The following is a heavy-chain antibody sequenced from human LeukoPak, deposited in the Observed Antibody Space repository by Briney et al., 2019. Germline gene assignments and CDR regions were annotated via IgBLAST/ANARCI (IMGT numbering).Heavy chain of an antibody. J-gene: IGHJ6*03. Sequence: GGSLRLSCAASGFTFSSYSMNWVRQAPGKGLEWVSSISSSSSYIYYADSVKGRFTISRDNAKNSLYLQINSLRAEDTAVYYCARRAVVPAAIYYYYYYMDVWGKGTTVTVSS. CDR1: GFTFSSYS. D-gene: IGHD2-2*01. CDR3: ARRAVVPAAIYYYYYYMDV. V-gene: IGHV3-21*01. CDR2: ISSSSSYI.